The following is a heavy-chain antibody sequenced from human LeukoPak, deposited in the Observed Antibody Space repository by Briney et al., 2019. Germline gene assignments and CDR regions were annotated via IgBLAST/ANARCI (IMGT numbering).Heavy chain of an antibody. CDR1: GGTFSSYA. CDR2: IIPIFGTA. V-gene: IGHV1-69*13. Sequence: ASVKVSCKASGGTFSSYAISWVRQAPGQGLEWMGGIIPIFGTANYAQKFQGRVTITADEFTSTAYMELSSLRSEDTAVYYCARDGEGSSGDNYYFDYWGQGTLVTVSS. D-gene: IGHD6-19*01. CDR3: ARDGEGSSGDNYYFDY. J-gene: IGHJ4*02.